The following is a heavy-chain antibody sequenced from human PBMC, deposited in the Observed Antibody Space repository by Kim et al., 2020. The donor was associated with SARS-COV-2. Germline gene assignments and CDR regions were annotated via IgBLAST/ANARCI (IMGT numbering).Heavy chain of an antibody. Sequence: GGSLRLSCAASGFTSTSGWMNWVRQTPGKGLEWVALIKYDGSETKYVDSVKGRFTISRDSAIMYLQMNSLRAEDTVLYYCAGGGGWLIEHWGRGTLVTVSS. D-gene: IGHD6-19*01. CDR1: GFTSTSGW. CDR2: IKYDGSET. J-gene: IGHJ1*01. V-gene: IGHV3-7*05. CDR3: AGGGGWLIEH.